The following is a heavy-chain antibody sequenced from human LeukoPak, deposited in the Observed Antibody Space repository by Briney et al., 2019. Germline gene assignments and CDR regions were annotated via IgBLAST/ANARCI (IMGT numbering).Heavy chain of an antibody. D-gene: IGHD5-18*01. V-gene: IGHV1-69*06. CDR1: GGTFSSYA. CDR2: IIPIFGTA. J-gene: IGHJ6*03. CDR3: ARGGYSYGYAYYYYYMDV. Sequence: SVKVSCKASGGTFSSYAISWVRQAPGQGLEWMGGIIPIFGTANYAQKFQGRVTITADKSTSTAYMELSSLRSEDTAVYYCARGGYSYGYAYYYYYMDVWGKGTTVTVSS.